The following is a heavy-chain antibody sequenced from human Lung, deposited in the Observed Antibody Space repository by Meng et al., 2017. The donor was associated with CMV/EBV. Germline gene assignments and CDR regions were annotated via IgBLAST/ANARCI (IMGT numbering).Heavy chain of an antibody. CDR2: ISHYTGNT. Sequence: ASVKVSCKASGFSLFRYGISWVRQAPGQGLEWMGWISHYTGNTDYAQSFQGRITVTTDTSRSTAYMELRSLTSDDTAVYYCARGRSTSDLWGQGTLVTFSS. V-gene: IGHV1-18*01. CDR1: GFSLFRYG. J-gene: IGHJ4*02. D-gene: IGHD2-2*01. CDR3: ARGRSTSDL.